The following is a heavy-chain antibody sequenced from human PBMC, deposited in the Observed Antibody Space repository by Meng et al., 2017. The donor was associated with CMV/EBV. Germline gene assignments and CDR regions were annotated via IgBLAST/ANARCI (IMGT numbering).Heavy chain of an antibody. CDR3: ARAPELGLYYFDY. Sequence: GGSLRLSCAASGFTFSSYSMNWVRQAPGKGLEWVSSISSSSSYIYCADSVKGRFTISRDNAKNSLYLQMNSLRAEDTAVYYCARAPELGLYYFDYWGQGTLVTVSS. D-gene: IGHD1-14*01. V-gene: IGHV3-21*01. CDR2: ISSSSSYI. J-gene: IGHJ4*02. CDR1: GFTFSSYS.